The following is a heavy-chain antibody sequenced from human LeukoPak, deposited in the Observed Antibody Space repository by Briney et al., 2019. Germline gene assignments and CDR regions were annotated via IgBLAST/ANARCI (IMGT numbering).Heavy chain of an antibody. D-gene: IGHD6-19*01. CDR3: ARAEKIAVAGMGYYFDY. CDR2: INGGNGNT. V-gene: IGHV1-3*01. J-gene: IGHJ4*02. Sequence: ASVKVSCKASGYTFSDYAMHWVRQAPGQRLEWMGWINGGNGNTKYSQKLQDRVTITRDTSASTAYMELSSLRSEDTAVYYCARAEKIAVAGMGYYFDYWGQGTLVTVSS. CDR1: GYTFSDYA.